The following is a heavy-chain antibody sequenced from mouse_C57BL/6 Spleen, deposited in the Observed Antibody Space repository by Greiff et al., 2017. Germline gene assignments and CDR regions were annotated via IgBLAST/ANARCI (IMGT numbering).Heavy chain of an antibody. J-gene: IGHJ3*01. D-gene: IGHD2-4*01. CDR3: ARIYYDYDGFAY. CDR2: IWSGGST. Sequence: QVQLKQSGPGLVQPSQSLSITCTVSGFSLTSYGVHWVRQSPGKGLEWLGVIWSGGSTDYNASFISRLSSSKDNSKSQVFFKMNSLQADDTAIYYCARIYYDYDGFAYWGQGTLVTVSA. CDR1: GFSLTSYG. V-gene: IGHV2-2*01.